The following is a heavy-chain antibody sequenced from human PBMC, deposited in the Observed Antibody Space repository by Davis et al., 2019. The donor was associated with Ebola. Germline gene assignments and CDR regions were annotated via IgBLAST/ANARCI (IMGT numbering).Heavy chain of an antibody. D-gene: IGHD3-22*01. V-gene: IGHV3-30-3*01. CDR2: ISSDGSTK. Sequence: GESLKISCAASGFTFSSYAMHWVRQAPGKGLEWVAVISSDGSTKYYADSVKGRFTISRDNSKNTLYLQMNSLGAEDTAVYYCAKDTGYDSSGYYSRDDAFDIWGQGTMVTVSS. CDR1: GFTFSSYA. J-gene: IGHJ3*02. CDR3: AKDTGYDSSGYYSRDDAFDI.